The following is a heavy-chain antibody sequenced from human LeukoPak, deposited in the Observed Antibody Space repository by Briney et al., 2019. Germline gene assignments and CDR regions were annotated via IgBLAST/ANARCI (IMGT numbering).Heavy chain of an antibody. D-gene: IGHD4-17*01. CDR1: GFTFSDYY. CDR3: ARAGVYGDYGEWGRYYFDY. J-gene: IGHJ4*02. V-gene: IGHV3-11*01. CDR2: ISSSGSTI. Sequence: GGSLRLSCAASGFTFSDYYMSWIRQAPGKGLEWVSYISSSGSTIYYADSVKGRFTISRDNAKNSLYLQMNSLRAEDTAVYYCARAGVYGDYGEWGRYYFDYWGQGTLVTVSS.